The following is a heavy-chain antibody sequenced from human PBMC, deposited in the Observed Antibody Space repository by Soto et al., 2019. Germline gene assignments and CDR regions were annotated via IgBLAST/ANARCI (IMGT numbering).Heavy chain of an antibody. V-gene: IGHV1-46*01. CDR3: ASRIEPHMVRGEPELYGMDV. CDR2: INPSGGST. J-gene: IGHJ6*02. D-gene: IGHD3-10*01. Sequence: ASVKVSCKASGYTFTSYYMHWVRQAPGQGLEWMGIINPSGGSTSYAQKFQGRVTMTRDTSTSTVYMELSSLRSEDTAVYYCASRIEPHMVRGEPELYGMDVWGQGTTVTVSS. CDR1: GYTFTSYY.